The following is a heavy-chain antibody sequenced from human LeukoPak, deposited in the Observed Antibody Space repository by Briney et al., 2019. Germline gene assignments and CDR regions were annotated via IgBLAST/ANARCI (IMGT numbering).Heavy chain of an antibody. V-gene: IGHV1-69*05. Sequence: SVKVSCKASGGTFSSYAINWVRQAPGQGLEWMGRIIPIFGTANYAQKFQGRVTITTDESTSTAYMELSSLRSEDTAVYYCARSLYYYDSSGYPTDAFDIWGQGTMVTVSS. CDR2: IIPIFGTA. J-gene: IGHJ3*02. CDR3: ARSLYYYDSSGYPTDAFDI. CDR1: GGTFSSYA. D-gene: IGHD3-22*01.